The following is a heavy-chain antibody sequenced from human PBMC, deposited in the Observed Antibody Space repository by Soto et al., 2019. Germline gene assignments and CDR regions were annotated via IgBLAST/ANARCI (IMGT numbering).Heavy chain of an antibody. CDR2: VDASGNT. Sequence: QVQLQESGPGLVKASETLSLSCTVSGPSISADYWSWIRQPAGKRLGWIGRVDASGNTNYNPSLKSRVTMSVDTSKNQFFLKVRSVTAADTAMYFCARDVGGSVVPHWFDPWGQGALVTVSS. CDR3: ARDVGGSVVPHWFDP. J-gene: IGHJ5*02. D-gene: IGHD3-22*01. V-gene: IGHV4-4*07. CDR1: GPSISADY.